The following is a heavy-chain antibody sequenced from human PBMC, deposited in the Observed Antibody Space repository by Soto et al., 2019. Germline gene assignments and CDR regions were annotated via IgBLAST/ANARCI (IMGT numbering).Heavy chain of an antibody. D-gene: IGHD3-9*01. V-gene: IGHV3-33*01. CDR3: ASSDILTGYYFDY. J-gene: IGHJ4*02. CDR2: IWYDGSNK. Sequence: GSLRLSCAASGFTFSSYGMHRVRQAPGKGLEWVAVIWYDGSNKYYADSVKGRFTISRDNSKNTLYLQMNSLRAEDTAVYYCASSDILTGYYFDYWGQGTRVTVSS. CDR1: GFTFSSYG.